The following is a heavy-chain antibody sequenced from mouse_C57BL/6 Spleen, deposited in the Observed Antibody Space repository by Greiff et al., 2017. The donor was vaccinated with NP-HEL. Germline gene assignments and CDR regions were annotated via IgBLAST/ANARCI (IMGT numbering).Heavy chain of an antibody. CDR1: GYTFTSYW. CDR3: ARDITTVVATDY. CDR2: INPYNGGT. D-gene: IGHD1-1*01. V-gene: IGHV1-55*01. Sequence: QVQLKQPGAELVKPGASVKMSCKASGYTFTSYWITWVKQRPGQGLEWIGVINPYNGGTSYNQKFKGKATLTVDKSSSTAYMELNSLTSEDSAVYYCARDITTVVATDYWGQGTTLTVSS. J-gene: IGHJ2*01.